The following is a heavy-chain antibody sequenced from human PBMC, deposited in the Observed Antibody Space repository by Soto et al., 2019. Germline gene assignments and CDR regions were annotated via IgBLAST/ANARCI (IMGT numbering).Heavy chain of an antibody. D-gene: IGHD3-9*01. V-gene: IGHV3-23*01. J-gene: IGHJ4*02. CDR2: INGGGGTT. CDR1: GFSFSGYT. CDR3: AKDRHPDGIWTFDY. Sequence: GGSLRLSCAASGFSFSGYTMNWVRQAQGKGLEWISGINGGGGTTYYADSVKGRFTISRDDSKNILYLQMNSPRAEDTAIYYCAKDRHPDGIWTFDYWGRGSLVTVSS.